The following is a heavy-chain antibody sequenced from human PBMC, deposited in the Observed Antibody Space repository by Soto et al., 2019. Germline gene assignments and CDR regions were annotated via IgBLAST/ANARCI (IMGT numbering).Heavy chain of an antibody. D-gene: IGHD3-10*01. J-gene: IGHJ4*01. V-gene: IGHV3-48*03. CDR3: ARGFGRFKY. CDR2: IDGSGTTK. CDR1: GFTFNDFE. Sequence: EVQLLESGGGLVQPGGSLRLSCGVSGFTFNDFEMNWVRQAPGKGLEWLAYIDGSGTTKKYADSVRGRFTISRDKPNHSLFLQMSSLSAADTAIYYGARGFGRFKYWGHGTPVSVSS.